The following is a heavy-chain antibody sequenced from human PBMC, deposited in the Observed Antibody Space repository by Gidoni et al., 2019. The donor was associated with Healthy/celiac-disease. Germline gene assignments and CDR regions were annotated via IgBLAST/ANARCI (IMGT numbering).Heavy chain of an antibody. CDR3: ARRFCSGGSCYSFDY. CDR2: IYPGDSDT. J-gene: IGHJ4*02. D-gene: IGHD2-15*01. V-gene: IGHV5-51*01. Sequence: EVQLVQSGAEVKKPGESLKISCKGSGSSFTSYWIGWVRQMPGKGLEWMGIIYPGDSDTRYSPSFQGQVTISADKSISTAYLQWSSLKASDTAMYYCARRFCSGGSCYSFDYWGQGTLVTVSS. CDR1: GSSFTSYW.